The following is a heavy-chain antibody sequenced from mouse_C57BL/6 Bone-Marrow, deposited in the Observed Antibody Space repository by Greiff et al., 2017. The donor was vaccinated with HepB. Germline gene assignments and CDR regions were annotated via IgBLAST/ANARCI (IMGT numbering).Heavy chain of an antibody. CDR2: ISSGSSTI. J-gene: IGHJ4*01. CDR1: GFTFSDYG. CDR3: ARPYYGSYYAMDY. D-gene: IGHD1-1*01. Sequence: EVKLVESGGGLVKPGGSLKLSCAASGFTFSDYGMHWVRQAPEKGLEWVAYISSGSSTIYYADTVKGRFTISRDNAKNTLFLQLTSLRSEDTAMYYCARPYYGSYYAMDYWGKGTSVTVSS. V-gene: IGHV5-17*01.